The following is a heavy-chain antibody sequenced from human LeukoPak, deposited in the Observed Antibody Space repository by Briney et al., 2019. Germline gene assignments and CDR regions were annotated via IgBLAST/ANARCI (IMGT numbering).Heavy chain of an antibody. CDR1: GGSFSGYY. CDR3: ARAREILTQAAAGTGVAWFDP. J-gene: IGHJ5*02. CDR2: INHSGST. V-gene: IGHV4-34*01. Sequence: TSETLSLTCAVYGGSFSGYYWSWIRQPPGKGLEWIGEINHSGSTNYIPSLKSRVTFSVDTSKNQFSLKLSSLTAADTAVYYCARAREILTQAAAGTGVAWFDPWGQGTLVTVSS. D-gene: IGHD6-13*01.